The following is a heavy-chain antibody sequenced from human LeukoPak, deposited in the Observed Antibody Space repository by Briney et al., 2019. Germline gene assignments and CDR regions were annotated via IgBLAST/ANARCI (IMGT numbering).Heavy chain of an antibody. J-gene: IGHJ4*02. CDR2: IDPNSGDT. CDR3: ARSGSTGYSLDY. CDR1: GYSFTDYS. Sequence: ASVKVSCKASGYSFTDYSIHWVRQAPGQGLEWMGCIDPNSGDTKYAQKFQGRVSMPRDTSTRTAYMELSRLRSDDTAVYFCARSGSTGYSLDYWGQGTLVTVSS. V-gene: IGHV1-2*02. D-gene: IGHD3-22*01.